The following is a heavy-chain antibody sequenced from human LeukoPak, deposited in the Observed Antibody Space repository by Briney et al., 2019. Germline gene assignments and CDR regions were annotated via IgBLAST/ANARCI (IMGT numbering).Heavy chain of an antibody. CDR1: GGSISSYY. CDR3: ARVAAAGVPAWFDP. CDR2: IYYSGST. J-gene: IGHJ5*02. D-gene: IGHD6-13*01. Sequence: RTSETLSLTCTVSGGSISSYYWSRIRQPPGKGLEWIGYIYYSGSTNYNPSLKSRVTISVDTSKNQFSLKLSSVTAADTAVYYCARVAAAGVPAWFDPWGQGTLVTVSS. V-gene: IGHV4-59*01.